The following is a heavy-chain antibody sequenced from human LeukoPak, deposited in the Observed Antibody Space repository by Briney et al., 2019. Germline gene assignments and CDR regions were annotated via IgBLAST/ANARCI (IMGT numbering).Heavy chain of an antibody. CDR3: ARLHSSSWYCGWFDP. CDR1: GGSISSGGYY. V-gene: IGHV4-31*11. J-gene: IGHJ5*02. CDR2: IYYSGST. Sequence: SETLSLTCAVSGGSISSGGYYWSWIRQHPGKGLEWIGYIYYSGSTYYNPSLKSRVTISVDTSKNQFSLKLSSVTAADTAVYYCARLHSSSWYCGWFDPWGQGTLVTVSS. D-gene: IGHD6-13*01.